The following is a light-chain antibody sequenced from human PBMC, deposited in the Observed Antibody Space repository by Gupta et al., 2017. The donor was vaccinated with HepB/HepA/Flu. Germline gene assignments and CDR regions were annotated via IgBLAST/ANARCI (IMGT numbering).Light chain of an antibody. Sequence: QSVLTQPPSASGTPGKGVPISGSGSSSNIGSNYVYWYQQFPGTAPKLLIYRNNQRPSGFPDRFSGSKSGTSASLAISGLRSDDEADYYCATWDDSLSGYVFGNGTNVTVL. CDR2: RNN. CDR3: ATWDDSLSGYV. V-gene: IGLV1-47*01. CDR1: SSNIGSNY. J-gene: IGLJ1*01.